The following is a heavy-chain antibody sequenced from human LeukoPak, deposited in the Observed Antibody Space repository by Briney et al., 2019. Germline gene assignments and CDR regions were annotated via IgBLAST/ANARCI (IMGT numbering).Heavy chain of an antibody. V-gene: IGHV1-2*02. CDR2: INPNNGVT. CDR3: ARDLYTIFGILIQVFDI. CDR1: GYTFTDYY. D-gene: IGHD3-3*01. Sequence: ASVKVSCKASGYTFTDYYLNWVRQAPGRGLEWMGWINPNNGVTNYAQKFQGRVTMTRDTSISTAYMELNRLRSDDTAVYYCARDLYTIFGILIQVFDIWGQGTMVTVSS. J-gene: IGHJ3*02.